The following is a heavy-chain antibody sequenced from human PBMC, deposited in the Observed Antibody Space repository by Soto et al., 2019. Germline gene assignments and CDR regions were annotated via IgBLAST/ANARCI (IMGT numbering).Heavy chain of an antibody. Sequence: EVQVVESGGGLVEPGGSLKLSCAGSGFTLSAYWMHWVRQAPGKGLVWISRRSRDGTMSDYADSVKGRFTISRDNAKSTVLLEMSSLRAEDTAVYYCARGDSRVWTYDYHGMDVWGQGTTVIVSS. CDR2: RSRDGTMS. J-gene: IGHJ6*02. CDR1: GFTLSAYW. D-gene: IGHD3-16*01. V-gene: IGHV3-74*01. CDR3: ARGDSRVWTYDYHGMDV.